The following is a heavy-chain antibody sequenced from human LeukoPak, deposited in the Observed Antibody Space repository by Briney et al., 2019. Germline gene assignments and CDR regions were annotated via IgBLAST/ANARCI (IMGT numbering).Heavy chain of an antibody. CDR1: GYSFTRYW. Sequence: GESLKISCKGSGYSFTRYWIGWVRRMPGKGLESMGIIFPGDSDTRYSPPFQGQVTISADKSITTAYLQWSSLKASDTAMYYCARRWEGTFDIWGQGTMVTVSS. V-gene: IGHV5-51*01. D-gene: IGHD1-26*01. CDR2: IFPGDSDT. CDR3: ARRWEGTFDI. J-gene: IGHJ3*02.